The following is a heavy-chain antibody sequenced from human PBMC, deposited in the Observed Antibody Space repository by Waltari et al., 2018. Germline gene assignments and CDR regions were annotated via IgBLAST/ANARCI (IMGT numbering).Heavy chain of an antibody. CDR3: VRLEDCSGPGGNCYAGDSFALDV. J-gene: IGHJ6*02. Sequence: QVQLQQWGAGQLQPSETLSLTCAVFGGSFSGYYWGCIRQPPGKGLEWIGEIHHNGNRNYNPSLRSRVTMKIDTSRGQFSLKVNSVTAADTAVYYCVRLEDCSGPGGNCYAGDSFALDVWGQGTTVTVSS. CDR2: IHHNGNR. CDR1: GGSFSGYY. V-gene: IGHV4-34*02. D-gene: IGHD2-8*02.